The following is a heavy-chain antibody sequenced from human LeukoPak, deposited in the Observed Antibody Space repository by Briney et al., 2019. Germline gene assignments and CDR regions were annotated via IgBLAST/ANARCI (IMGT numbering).Heavy chain of an antibody. CDR3: ARDPRLRNDIVVVPAAIRDYYYYYYMDV. CDR2: INTDGSST. CDR1: GFTFSDFW. Sequence: PGGSLRLSCAASGFTFSDFWMHWVRQAPGKGLVWVSRINTDGSSTSYADSVKGRFTISRDNAKNTLYLQMNSLRAEDTAVYYCARDPRLRNDIVVVPAAIRDYYYYYYMDVWGKGTTVTVSS. D-gene: IGHD2-2*02. V-gene: IGHV3-74*01. J-gene: IGHJ6*03.